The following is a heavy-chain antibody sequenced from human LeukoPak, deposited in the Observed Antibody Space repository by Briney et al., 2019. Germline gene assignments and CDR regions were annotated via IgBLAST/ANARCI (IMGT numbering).Heavy chain of an antibody. D-gene: IGHD3-10*01. CDR3: ARARYGSGSYPGDY. CDR2: MNPNSGNT. J-gene: IGHJ4*02. CDR1: GYTFTSYD. V-gene: IGHV1-8*01. Sequence: ASVKVSCKASGYTFTSYDINWVRQATGQGLEWMGWMNPNSGNTGYAQKFQGRVTMTRDTSISTAYMELSRLRSDDTAVYYCARARYGSGSYPGDYWGQGTLVTVSS.